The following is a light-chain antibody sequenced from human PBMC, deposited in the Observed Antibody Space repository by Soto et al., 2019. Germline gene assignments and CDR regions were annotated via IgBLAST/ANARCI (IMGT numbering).Light chain of an antibody. V-gene: IGKV3-20*01. CDR3: QYHGPYPPFT. CDR1: QSISRYW. CDR2: DAS. J-gene: IGKJ2*01. Sequence: EIVLTQSPGTLSLSPGERATLSCRASQSISRYWFGWYQQRPGQAPRLLIFDASTRATGIPDRFSGSGSGTDFTLTIGRLEPEDFAVYYCQYHGPYPPFTFGQGTKLEIK.